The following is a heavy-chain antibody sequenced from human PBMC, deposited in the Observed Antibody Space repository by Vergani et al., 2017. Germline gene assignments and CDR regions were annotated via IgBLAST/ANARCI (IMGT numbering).Heavy chain of an antibody. CDR3: AHRLLSSTPGAFDY. Sequence: QITLKESGPTLVKPTQPLTLTCTFSGFSLSTSGVGVGWIRQPPGKALEWLALIYWDDDKRYSPSLKSRLTITKDTSKNQVVLTMTNMDPVDTATYYCAHRLLSSTPGAFDYWGQGTLVTVSS. D-gene: IGHD2-2*01. CDR2: IYWDDDK. CDR1: GFSLSTSGVG. J-gene: IGHJ4*02. V-gene: IGHV2-5*02.